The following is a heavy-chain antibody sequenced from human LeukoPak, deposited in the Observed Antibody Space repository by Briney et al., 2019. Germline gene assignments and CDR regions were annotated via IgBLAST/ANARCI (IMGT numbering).Heavy chain of an antibody. V-gene: IGHV3-23*01. CDR2: ISGSGGST. J-gene: IGHJ4*02. CDR3: AKAHHGDYLFYFDY. Sequence: GGSLRLSCAASGFTFSSYAMSRVRQAPGKGLEWVSAISGSGGSTYYADSVKGRFTISRDNSKNTLYLQMNSLRAEDTAVYYCAKAHHGDYLFYFDYWGQGTLVTVSS. D-gene: IGHD4-17*01. CDR1: GFTFSSYA.